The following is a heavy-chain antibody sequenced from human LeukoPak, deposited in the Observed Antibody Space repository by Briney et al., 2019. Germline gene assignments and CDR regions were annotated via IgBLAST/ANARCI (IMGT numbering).Heavy chain of an antibody. CDR3: ARAGVAVAYFYYFDY. Sequence: GGSLRLSCAASGFTFSNYWMHWVRQAPGKGLVWVSRIKSDGRTTYYADSVKGRFTISGDGAKNTLYLQMNSLRAEDTAVYYCARAGVAVAYFYYFDYWGQGSLVTVSS. D-gene: IGHD6-19*01. J-gene: IGHJ4*02. CDR1: GFTFSNYW. V-gene: IGHV3-74*01. CDR2: IKSDGRTT.